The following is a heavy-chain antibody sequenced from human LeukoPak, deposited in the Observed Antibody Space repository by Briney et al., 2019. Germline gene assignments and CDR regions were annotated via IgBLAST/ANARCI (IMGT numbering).Heavy chain of an antibody. D-gene: IGHD3-22*01. CDR1: GGSFSGYY. V-gene: IGHV4-34*01. J-gene: IGHJ4*02. CDR2: INHSGST. CDR3: ARVSSRYDSSGYPTFDY. Sequence: SETLSLTCAVYGGSFSGYYWSWIRQPPGKGLEWIGEINHSGSTNYNPSLKSRVTISVDTSKNQFSLKLSSVTAADTAVYYCARVSSRYDSSGYPTFDYWGQGTLVTVSS.